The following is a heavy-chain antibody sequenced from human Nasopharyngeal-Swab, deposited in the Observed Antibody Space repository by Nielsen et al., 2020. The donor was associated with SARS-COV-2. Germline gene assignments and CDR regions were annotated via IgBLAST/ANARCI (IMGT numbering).Heavy chain of an antibody. Sequence: GESLKISRAASGFTFSSYAMHWVRQAPGKGLEWVAVISYDGSNKYYADSVKGRFTISRHNSKNTLYLQMNSLRAEDTAVYYCARGGNDYGDYDAFDIWGQGTMVTVSS. V-gene: IGHV3-30*14. J-gene: IGHJ3*02. CDR2: ISYDGSNK. CDR1: GFTFSSYA. CDR3: ARGGNDYGDYDAFDI. D-gene: IGHD4-17*01.